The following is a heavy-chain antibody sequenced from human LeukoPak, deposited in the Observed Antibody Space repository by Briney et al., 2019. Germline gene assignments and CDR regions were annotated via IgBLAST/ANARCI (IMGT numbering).Heavy chain of an antibody. V-gene: IGHV1-46*01. CDR3: ARDWGPRGMPNDY. CDR1: GYTFITYY. Sequence: GASVKVSCKASGYTFITYYIHWVRQAPGQGLEWMGVINPSDGSTSYAQKFQGRVTMTRDTSTRTVYMEVISLRFEDTAVYYCARDWGPRGMPNDYWGQGTLVTVSS. J-gene: IGHJ4*02. CDR2: INPSDGST. D-gene: IGHD3-16*01.